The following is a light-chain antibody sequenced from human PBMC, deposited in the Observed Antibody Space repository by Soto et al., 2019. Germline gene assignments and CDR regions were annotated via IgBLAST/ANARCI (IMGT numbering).Light chain of an antibody. CDR1: RRVSSY. V-gene: IGKV3-11*01. J-gene: IGKJ5*01. CDR3: QQRSNWPPIT. CDR2: DAS. Sequence: EIVMTQSPGTLSLSPGERATLSCRASRRVSSYLAWCQQKPGQAPRLLIYDASNRATVIPARFSGSGSGTDFTLTISSLVPEDFAVYYCQQRSNWPPITFGQGTRLEI.